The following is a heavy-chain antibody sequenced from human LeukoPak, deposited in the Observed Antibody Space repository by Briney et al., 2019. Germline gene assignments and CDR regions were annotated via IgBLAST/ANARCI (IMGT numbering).Heavy chain of an antibody. CDR1: GGSVSSYY. CDR2: IYSSENT. CDR3: ARFHSGPSGWYVLWYFDL. D-gene: IGHD6-19*01. J-gene: IGHJ2*01. Sequence: SETLSLTCTVSGGSVSSYYWSWIRQPPGKGLEWIGYIYSSENTKYNSSLESRVTMSLDTSKNQFFLKLSSVTAADTAVYYCARFHSGPSGWYVLWYFDLWGRGTLVIVSS. V-gene: IGHV4-4*09.